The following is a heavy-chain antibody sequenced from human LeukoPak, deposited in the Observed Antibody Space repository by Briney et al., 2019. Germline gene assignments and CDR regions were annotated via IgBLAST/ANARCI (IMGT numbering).Heavy chain of an antibody. V-gene: IGHV3-11*01. J-gene: IGHJ6*03. CDR1: GFTFSDYD. Sequence: GGSLRLSCAASGFTFSDYDMSWVRQAPGKGLEWVAYISSGGSTIYYADSVKGRFTISRDNSKNSLYLQMNSLRAEDTAVYYCARVSGYIVVVWYYMDVWGKGPTVTVSS. CDR2: ISSGGSTI. D-gene: IGHD2-2*01. CDR3: ARVSGYIVVVWYYMDV.